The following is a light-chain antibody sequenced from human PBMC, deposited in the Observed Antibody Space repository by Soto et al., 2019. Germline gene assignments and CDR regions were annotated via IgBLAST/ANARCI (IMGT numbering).Light chain of an antibody. J-gene: IGKJ4*01. CDR1: QSISSW. V-gene: IGKV1-39*01. CDR3: QQSYSPLT. CDR2: AAS. Sequence: DIQMTQSPSTLSASVGDRVTITCRASQSISSWLAWYQQKPGKPPKLLIYAASTLQIGVPSRFRGSGSGTDFTLTITSLQAEDVATYFCQQSYSPLTFGGGTKVEIQ.